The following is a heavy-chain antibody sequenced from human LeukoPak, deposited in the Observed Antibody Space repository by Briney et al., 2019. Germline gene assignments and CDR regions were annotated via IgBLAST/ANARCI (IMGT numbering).Heavy chain of an antibody. CDR1: GFTFSSYW. V-gene: IGHV3-7*01. CDR3: ARALIVVVVADYFDY. J-gene: IGHJ4*02. CDR2: IKQDGSEK. D-gene: IGHD2-15*01. Sequence: GGSLRLSCAASGFTFSSYWMSWVRQAPGKGLEWVANIKQDGSEKYYVDSVKGRFTISRDNAKNSLYLQMNSLRAEDTAVYYCARALIVVVVADYFDYWGQGALVTVSS.